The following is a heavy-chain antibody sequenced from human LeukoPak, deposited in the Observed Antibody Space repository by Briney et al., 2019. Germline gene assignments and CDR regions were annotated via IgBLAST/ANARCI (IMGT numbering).Heavy chain of an antibody. D-gene: IGHD3-10*01. CDR2: IYHSGST. J-gene: IGHJ5*02. Sequence: SETLSLTCAASGVSISSGGYSWRWLRQPPGKGLEWNGYIYHSGSTYYNPSLKSRVTISVDRSKIQFSLKLSSVTAADTAVYYCARADITMVRGVEILNWSDPWGQGTLVTVSS. V-gene: IGHV4-30-2*01. CDR3: ARADITMVRGVEILNWSDP. CDR1: GVSISSGGYS.